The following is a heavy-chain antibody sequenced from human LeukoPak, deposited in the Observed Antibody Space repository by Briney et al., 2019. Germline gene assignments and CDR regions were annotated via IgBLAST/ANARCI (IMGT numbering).Heavy chain of an antibody. D-gene: IGHD3-22*01. J-gene: IGHJ4*02. CDR2: ISAGGRTT. CDR3: ARVSSSGIY. CDR1: GLTFRNLK. V-gene: IGHV3-48*03. Sequence: GGSLRLSCAVSGLTFRNLKMNWVRQAPGKGLEWVSYISAGGRTTFYADSVTGRFTISRDNARNSLYLQMSSLRVGDTAVYYCARVSSSGIYWGQGTLVTVSS.